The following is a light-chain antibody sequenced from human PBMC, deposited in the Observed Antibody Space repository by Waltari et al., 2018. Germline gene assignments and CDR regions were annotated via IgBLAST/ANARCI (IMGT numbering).Light chain of an antibody. J-gene: IGLJ2*01. V-gene: IGLV3-21*04. CDR2: YDT. CDR1: TTRETS. CDR3: QVWDSSRHHVI. Sequence: SYMLTQPPSVSVPPGQTARITRSVDTTRETSLPWCQQRPGQAPVSVIYYDTDRPSGIPDRFSGSHSGDTATLIISRVEAGDEADYYCQVWDSSRHHVIFGGGTRLTVL.